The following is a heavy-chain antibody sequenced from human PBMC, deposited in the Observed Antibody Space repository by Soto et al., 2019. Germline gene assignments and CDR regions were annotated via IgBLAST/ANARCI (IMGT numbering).Heavy chain of an antibody. J-gene: IGHJ4*02. V-gene: IGHV1-46*03. CDR3: ARSSTGPKYFSGGSCVLDY. D-gene: IGHD2-15*01. CDR1: GYTFTSYY. Sequence: ASVKVSCKASGYTFTSYYMHWVRQAPGQGLEWMGIINPSGGSTSYAQKFQGRVTMTRDTSTSTVYMELSSLRSEDTAVYYCARSSTGPKYFSGGSCVLDYWGQGTLVTVSS. CDR2: INPSGGST.